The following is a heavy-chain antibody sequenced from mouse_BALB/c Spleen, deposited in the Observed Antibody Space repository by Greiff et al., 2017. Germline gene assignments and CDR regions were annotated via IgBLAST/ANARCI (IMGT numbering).Heavy chain of an antibody. V-gene: IGHV2-2*02. D-gene: IGHD1-1*01. Sequence: VQLQESGPGLVQPSQSLSITCTVSGFSLTSYGVHWVRQSPGKGLEWLGVIWSGGSTDYNAAFISRLSISKDNSKSQVFFKMNSLQANDTAIYYCARKGGSSYHYYAMDYWGQGTSVTVSS. CDR3: ARKGGSSYHYYAMDY. CDR1: GFSLTSYG. J-gene: IGHJ4*01. CDR2: IWSGGST.